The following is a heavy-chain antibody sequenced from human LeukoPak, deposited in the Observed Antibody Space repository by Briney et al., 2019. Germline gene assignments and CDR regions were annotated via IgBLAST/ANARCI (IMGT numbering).Heavy chain of an antibody. J-gene: IGHJ3*02. CDR2: IKQDGSEK. Sequence: GGSLRLSCAASGFTFSSFWMSWVRQAPGKGLEWVANIKQDGSEKNYVDSVKGRFTISRDNAKNSLSLQMNSLRADDTVVYYCAREGNRRAFDIWGQGTMVTVSS. D-gene: IGHD1-14*01. CDR3: AREGNRRAFDI. V-gene: IGHV3-7*01. CDR1: GFTFSSFW.